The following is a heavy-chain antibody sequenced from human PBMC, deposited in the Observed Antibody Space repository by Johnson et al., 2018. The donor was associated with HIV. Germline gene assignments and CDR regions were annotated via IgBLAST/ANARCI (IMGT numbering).Heavy chain of an antibody. J-gene: IGHJ3*02. CDR3: AKGAQWLPSDAFDI. V-gene: IGHV3-66*02. Sequence: VQLVESGGGLVQPGRSLRLSCAASGFIVSSEFMSWVRQAPGKGLAWVSTLYSGGNTYYADSVEGRFTISRDNSKNTLYLQMNSLRAEDTAVYYCAKGAQWLPSDAFDIWGQGTMVTVSS. CDR2: LYSGGNT. CDR1: GFIVSSEF. D-gene: IGHD6-19*01.